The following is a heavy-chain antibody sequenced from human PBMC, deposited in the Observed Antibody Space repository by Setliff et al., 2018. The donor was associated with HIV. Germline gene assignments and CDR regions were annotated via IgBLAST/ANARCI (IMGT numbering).Heavy chain of an antibody. CDR2: ISSSGGST. CDR3: AKSIVVVTARWYFDL. Sequence: PGGSLRLSCAASGFIFDRYGMHWVRQAPGKGLDWVSGISSSGGSTYYADSVKGRFTISRDNSKNTLYLQMSSLRDEDTAVYYCAKSIVVVTARWYFDLWGRGTLVTVSS. D-gene: IGHD2-21*02. J-gene: IGHJ2*01. V-gene: IGHV3-23*01. CDR1: GFIFDRYG.